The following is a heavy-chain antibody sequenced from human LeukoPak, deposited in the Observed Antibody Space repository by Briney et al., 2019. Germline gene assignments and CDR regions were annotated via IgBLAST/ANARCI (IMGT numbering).Heavy chain of an antibody. Sequence: QHGGSLRLSCACSGFTFDEHAMHWVRQAAGEGLEWVSGISWNSGSIADADSVRGRFTISRDNAKNLLFLQMSSLRAADTALYYCVKGHCSSSSCFPNYYYYMDVWGTGTTVTVSS. J-gene: IGHJ6*03. V-gene: IGHV3-9*01. CDR2: ISWNSGSI. D-gene: IGHD2-15*01. CDR1: GFTFDEHA. CDR3: VKGHCSSSSCFPNYYYYMDV.